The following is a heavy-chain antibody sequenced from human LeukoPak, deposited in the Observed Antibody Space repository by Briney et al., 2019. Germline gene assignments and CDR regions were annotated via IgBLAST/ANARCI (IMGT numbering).Heavy chain of an antibody. J-gene: IGHJ4*02. CDR2: ISSGRAYI. CDR3: ARAALYSAVDY. CDR1: GFTFTTYA. D-gene: IGHD2-21*01. Sequence: GGSLRLSCAASGFTFTTYAMTWVRQAPGRGLEWVSSISSGRAYIYYADSVKGRFTISRDNAKNSLYLQMNSLRAEDTAVYYCARAALYSAVDYWGQGTLVTVSS. V-gene: IGHV3-21*01.